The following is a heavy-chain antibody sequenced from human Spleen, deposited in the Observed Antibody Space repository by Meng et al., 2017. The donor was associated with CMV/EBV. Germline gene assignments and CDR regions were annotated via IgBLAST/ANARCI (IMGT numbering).Heavy chain of an antibody. CDR1: GFTFSSYA. D-gene: IGHD3-22*01. V-gene: IGHV3-23*03. J-gene: IGHJ4*02. Sequence: ASGFTFSSYAMSWVRQAPGEGLEWVSVIYSGGSSAFYADSVEGRFTISRDSSKNTVYLQMNSLRAEDTATYYCAKDSYDSSGYFHYWGQGTLVTVSS. CDR3: AKDSYDSSGYFHY. CDR2: IYSGGSSA.